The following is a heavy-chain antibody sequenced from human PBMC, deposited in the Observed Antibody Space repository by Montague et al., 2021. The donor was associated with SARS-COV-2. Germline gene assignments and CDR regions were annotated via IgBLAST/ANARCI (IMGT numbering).Heavy chain of an antibody. CDR3: AKSLSGWDSFDY. J-gene: IGHJ4*02. Sequence: SLRLSCAVSGFTFSSYAFHWVRQAPGKGLDWVAVISYDGTNKYYADSVKGRFTISRDNSKNTLYLQMNSLRAEDTALYYCAKSLSGWDSFDYWGQGTLVTVSS. CDR1: GFTFSSYA. V-gene: IGHV3-30-3*02. D-gene: IGHD6-19*01. CDR2: ISYDGTNK.